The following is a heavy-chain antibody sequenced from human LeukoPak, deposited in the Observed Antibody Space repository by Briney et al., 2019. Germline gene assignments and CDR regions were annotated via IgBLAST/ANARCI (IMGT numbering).Heavy chain of an antibody. CDR1: RFTISSNY. Sequence: GGSLRLSCAASRFTISSNYMSWVRQAPGKGLDWVSVISSGGSTYYSASVKGRFTISRNNSKNTLYLQMNTLRAEDRAVYYCARGLYSSGWYFDYWGQGTLVTVSS. CDR3: ARGLYSSGWYFDY. CDR2: ISSGGST. D-gene: IGHD6-19*01. J-gene: IGHJ4*02. V-gene: IGHV3-66*01.